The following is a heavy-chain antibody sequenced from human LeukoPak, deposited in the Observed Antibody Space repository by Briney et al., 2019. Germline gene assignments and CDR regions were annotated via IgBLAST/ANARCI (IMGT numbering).Heavy chain of an antibody. CDR1: GFTFRSYA. Sequence: GGSLRLSCAASGFTFRSYAMSWVRQAPGKGLEWVSVIYSGGSTYYADSVQGRFIISGDNSKNTLFLQMNSLRAEDTAVYYCARGLSAAFIDYWGQGTLVTVSS. V-gene: IGHV3-53*05. D-gene: IGHD6-13*01. J-gene: IGHJ4*02. CDR2: IYSGGST. CDR3: ARGLSAAFIDY.